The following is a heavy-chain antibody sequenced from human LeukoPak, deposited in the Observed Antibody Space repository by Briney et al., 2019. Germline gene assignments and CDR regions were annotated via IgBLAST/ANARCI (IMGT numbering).Heavy chain of an antibody. V-gene: IGHV3-30*04. Sequence: GGSLRLSCAASGFTFSSYGMHWVRQAPGKGLEWVAVITYDRSNKYYADSVKGRFTISRDNSKNTLYLQMNSLRAEETDVYYCARHGEGGISVAAAPLEYWGQGTVVSVSS. CDR1: GFTFSSYG. CDR3: ARHGEGGISVAAAPLEY. CDR2: ITYDRSNK. D-gene: IGHD6-13*01. J-gene: IGHJ4*02.